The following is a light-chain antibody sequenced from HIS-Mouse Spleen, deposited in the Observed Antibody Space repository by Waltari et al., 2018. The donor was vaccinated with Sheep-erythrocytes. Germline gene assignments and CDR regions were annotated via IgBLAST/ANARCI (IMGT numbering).Light chain of an antibody. V-gene: IGLV2-23*01. J-gene: IGLJ3*02. Sequence: QSALTQHASVSGSPGQSITISCTGTSSDVGSYNLVSWYQQHPGKAPKLMIYEGSTRPSGVSNRFSGSKSGNTASLTISGLQAEDEADYYCCSYAGSSTPWVFGGGTKLTVL. CDR2: EGS. CDR3: CSYAGSSTPWV. CDR1: SSDVGSYNL.